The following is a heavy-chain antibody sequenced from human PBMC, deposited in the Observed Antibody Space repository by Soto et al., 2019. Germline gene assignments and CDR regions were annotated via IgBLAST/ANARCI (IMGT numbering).Heavy chain of an antibody. CDR1: GFTFSSHS. V-gene: IGHV3-48*02. CDR3: ARAIRGFSYVVNY. CDR2: ISGSGATK. J-gene: IGHJ4*02. Sequence: GGSLRLSCAASGFTFSSHSINWVRQAPGKGLEWVSYISGSGATKYYADSVKGRFTISRDNARNSLYLQMSSLSDEDTAVYYCARAIRGFSYVVNYWGQGTLVTVSS. D-gene: IGHD5-18*01.